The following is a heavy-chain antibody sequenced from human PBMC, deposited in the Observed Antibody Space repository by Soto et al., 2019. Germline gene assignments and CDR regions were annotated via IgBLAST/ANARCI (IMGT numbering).Heavy chain of an antibody. J-gene: IGHJ1*01. CDR1: GGSVNSGTYY. D-gene: IGHD3-16*01. Sequence: QVQLQESDPGLVQPSETLSLTCTVSGGSVNSGTYYWNWIRQPPGKGLEWIGYIFCKGTTSYNPSLESRVTFSVDTSTNLFSLKLTSVTAADTAVYYCARSYTLMVAALGEWGQGTLVTVSS. V-gene: IGHV4-61*01. CDR3: ARSYTLMVAALGE. CDR2: IFCKGTT.